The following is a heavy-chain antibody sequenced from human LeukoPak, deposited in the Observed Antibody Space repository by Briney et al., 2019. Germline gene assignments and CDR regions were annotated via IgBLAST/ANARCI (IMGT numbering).Heavy chain of an antibody. CDR1: GGTFSSYA. CDR2: INPNSGGT. V-gene: IGHV1-2*02. Sequence: GASVKVSCKASGGTFSSYAISWVRQAPGQGLEWMGWINPNSGGTNYAQKFQGRVTMTRDTSISTPYMELSRLRSDDTAVYYCARVLFGYYGSGSALSAFDIWGQGTMVTVSS. CDR3: ARVLFGYYGSGSALSAFDI. D-gene: IGHD3-10*01. J-gene: IGHJ3*02.